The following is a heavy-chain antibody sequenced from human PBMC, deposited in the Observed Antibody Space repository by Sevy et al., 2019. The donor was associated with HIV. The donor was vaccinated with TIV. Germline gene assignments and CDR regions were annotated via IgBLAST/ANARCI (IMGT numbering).Heavy chain of an antibody. D-gene: IGHD2-21*02. J-gene: IGHJ4*02. V-gene: IGHV1-69*13. CDR3: ATAYCGGDCYLHLYYFDY. CDR1: GGTFSSYA. CDR2: IIPIFGTA. Sequence: SVKVSCKASGGTFSSYAISWVRQAPGQGLEWMGGIIPIFGTANYAQKFQGRVTITADESTSTAYMELSSLRSEDTAVYYCATAYCGGDCYLHLYYFDYWGQGTLVTVSS.